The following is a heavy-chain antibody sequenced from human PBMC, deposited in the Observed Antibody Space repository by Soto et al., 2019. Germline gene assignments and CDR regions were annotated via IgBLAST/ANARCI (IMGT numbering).Heavy chain of an antibody. D-gene: IGHD3-10*01. Sequence: GGSLRLSCAASGFTFSSNAMSWVRQAPGKGLEWVSVITNTGGDTLYADSVKGRFTISRDNSKNTLYLLMNSLRAEDTAIYYCARASGESYPGSRVFDSWGQGTRVTVSS. J-gene: IGHJ4*02. CDR3: ARASGESYPGSRVFDS. CDR1: GFTFSSNA. CDR2: ITNTGGDT. V-gene: IGHV3-23*01.